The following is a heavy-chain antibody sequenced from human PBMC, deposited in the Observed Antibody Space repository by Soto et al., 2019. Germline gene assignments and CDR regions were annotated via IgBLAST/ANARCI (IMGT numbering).Heavy chain of an antibody. Sequence: GGSLRFSCAASEFTFSNYAMSWVRQAPGKWLEWVSVISGSGGNTFYGDSVKGRFTVSRDSAKNSLYLQMNSLRAADTAVYYCARDIGGSYLEYWGQGXLVTVSS. CDR3: ARDIGGSYLEY. CDR2: ISGSGGNT. J-gene: IGHJ4*02. D-gene: IGHD1-26*01. CDR1: EFTFSNYA. V-gene: IGHV3-23*01.